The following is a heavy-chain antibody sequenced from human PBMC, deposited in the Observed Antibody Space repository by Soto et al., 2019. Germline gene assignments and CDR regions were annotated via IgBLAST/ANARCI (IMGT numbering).Heavy chain of an antibody. V-gene: IGHV2-5*02. J-gene: IGHJ4*02. Sequence: GSGPTLVNPTQTLTLTCTFSGFSLTSNDVGVGWIRQPPGKALEWLALIYWDGDKRYSPSLKSRLTITKDTSKNQVVLRMTNMDPVDTATYYCAQSRYSRSSFDYWGQGTLVTVSS. CDR2: IYWDGDK. D-gene: IGHD6-6*01. CDR1: GFSLTSNDVG. CDR3: AQSRYSRSSFDY.